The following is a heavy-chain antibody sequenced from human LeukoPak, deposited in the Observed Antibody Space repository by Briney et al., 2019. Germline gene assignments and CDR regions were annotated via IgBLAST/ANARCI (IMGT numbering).Heavy chain of an antibody. D-gene: IGHD1-14*01. Sequence: PGGSLRLSCAASGFTFSSYGMNWVRQAPGKGLEWVSYISLGGDTIYYAGSVRGRFTISRDAAGNSLYLQMNSLRDEDTAVYYCARILGLTLDYWGQGTLVTVSS. V-gene: IGHV3-48*02. CDR3: ARILGLTLDY. CDR1: GFTFSSYG. J-gene: IGHJ4*02. CDR2: ISLGGDTI.